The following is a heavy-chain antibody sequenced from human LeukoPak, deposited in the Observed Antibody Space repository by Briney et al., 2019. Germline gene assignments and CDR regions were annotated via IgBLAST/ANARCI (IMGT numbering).Heavy chain of an antibody. J-gene: IGHJ4*02. V-gene: IGHV4-39*01. Sequence: SETLSLTCTVSGVSISSSSHYWAWIRQPPGMGLEWIGTVSHIGSTYYNPSLKSRVTISVDTSKSQISLNLNSVTAADTAIYYCVRHATGTTLNNWGQGTQVTVSS. CDR3: VRHATGTTLNN. CDR2: VSHIGST. CDR1: GVSISSSSHY. D-gene: IGHD1-1*01.